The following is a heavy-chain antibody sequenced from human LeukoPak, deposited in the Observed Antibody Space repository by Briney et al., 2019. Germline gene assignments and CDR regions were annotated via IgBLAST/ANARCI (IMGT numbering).Heavy chain of an antibody. J-gene: IGHJ4*02. V-gene: IGHV1-2*02. CDR3: ARIGGSFDWLLYLDY. Sequence: ASVKVSCKASGYTFTGYYMHWVRQAPGQGLEWMGWINPNSGGTNYAQKFQGRVTMTGDTSISTAYMELSRLRSDDTAVYYCARIGGSFDWLLYLDYWGQGTLVTVSS. CDR1: GYTFTGYY. D-gene: IGHD3-9*01. CDR2: INPNSGGT.